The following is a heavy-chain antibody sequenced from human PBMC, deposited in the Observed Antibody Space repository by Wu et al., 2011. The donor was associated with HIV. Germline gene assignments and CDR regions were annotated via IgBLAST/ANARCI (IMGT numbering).Heavy chain of an antibody. V-gene: IGHV1-2*02. Sequence: QVQLVQSGAEVKKPGASVKVSCKASGYTFTGYYVHWVRQAPGQGLEWLGWINPINGGTDYARKFQGRVTMTRDTSITTAYMELSRLRSDDTAVYYCARGTDSHYYYYYYMDVWGKGTTVTVSS. D-gene: IGHD3-22*01. CDR1: GYTFTGYY. J-gene: IGHJ6*03. CDR2: INPINGGT. CDR3: ARGTDSHYYYYYYMDV.